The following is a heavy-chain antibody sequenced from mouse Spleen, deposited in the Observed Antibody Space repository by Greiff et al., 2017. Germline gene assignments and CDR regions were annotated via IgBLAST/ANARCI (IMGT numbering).Heavy chain of an antibody. V-gene: IGHV1-82*01. CDR1: GYAFSSSW. Sequence: QVQLQQSGPELVKPGASVKISCKASGYAFSSSWMNWVKQRPGKGLEWIGRIYPGDGDTNYNGKFKGKATLTADKSSSTAYMQLSSLTSEDSAVYFCARERYRGSSLDYWGQGTTLTVSS. CDR2: IYPGDGDT. D-gene: IGHD1-1*01. CDR3: ARERYRGSSLDY. J-gene: IGHJ2*01.